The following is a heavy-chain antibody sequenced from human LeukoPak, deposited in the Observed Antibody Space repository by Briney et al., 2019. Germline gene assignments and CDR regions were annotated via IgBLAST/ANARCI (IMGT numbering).Heavy chain of an antibody. CDR3: AKSRELSLYYFDY. V-gene: IGHV1-69*06. Sequence: SVKVSCKASGGTFSSYAISWVRQAPGQGLEWMGGIIPIFGTANYAQKFQGRVTITADKSTSTAYMELSSLRSEDTAAYYCAKSRELSLYYFDYWGQGTLVTVSS. CDR1: GGTFSSYA. J-gene: IGHJ4*02. CDR2: IIPIFGTA. D-gene: IGHD3-16*02.